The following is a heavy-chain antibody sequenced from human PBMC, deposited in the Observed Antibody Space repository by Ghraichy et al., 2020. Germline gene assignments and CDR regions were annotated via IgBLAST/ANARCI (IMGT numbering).Heavy chain of an antibody. CDR1: GFTFSDYY. CDR2: ISSSGSTI. Sequence: LSLTCAASGFTFSDYYMSWIRQAPGKGLEWVSYISSSGSTIYYADSVKGRFTISRDNAKNSLYLQMNSLRAEDTAVYYCAREAVRGGLGSGYYSEAFDIWGQGTMVTVSS. D-gene: IGHD3-22*01. V-gene: IGHV3-11*01. J-gene: IGHJ3*02. CDR3: AREAVRGGLGSGYYSEAFDI.